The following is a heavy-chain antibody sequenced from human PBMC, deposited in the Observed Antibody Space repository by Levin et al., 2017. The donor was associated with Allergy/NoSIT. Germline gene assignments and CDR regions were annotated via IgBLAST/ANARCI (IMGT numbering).Heavy chain of an antibody. D-gene: IGHD6-6*01. J-gene: IGHJ4*02. V-gene: IGHV4-39*01. CDR2: IYYSGST. Sequence: ASETLSLTCSVSGGSISTSTYYWGWIRQPPGKGLEWIGSIYYSGSTYYNPSLKSRVTISVDTSKNQFSLKLSSVTAADTAVYYCARSYSSSPKRHFDYWGQGTLVTVSS. CDR3: ARSYSSSPKRHFDY. CDR1: GGSISTSTYY.